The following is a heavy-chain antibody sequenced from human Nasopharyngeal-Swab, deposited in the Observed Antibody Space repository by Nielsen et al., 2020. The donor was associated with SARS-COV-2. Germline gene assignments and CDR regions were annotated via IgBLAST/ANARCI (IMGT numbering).Heavy chain of an antibody. CDR3: ARGQKGEPQLDPPLKTNNWFDP. D-gene: IGHD6-13*01. J-gene: IGHJ5*02. Sequence: WIRQPPGKGLEWIGEINHSGSTNYNPSLKSRVTISVDTSKNQFSLKLSSVTAADTAVYYCARGQKGEPQLDPPLKTNNWFDPWGQGTLVTVSS. CDR2: INHSGST. V-gene: IGHV4-34*01.